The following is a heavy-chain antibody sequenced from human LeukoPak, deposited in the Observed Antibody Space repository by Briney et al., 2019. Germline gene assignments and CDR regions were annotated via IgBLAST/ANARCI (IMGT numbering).Heavy chain of an antibody. CDR3: ARTITFGGVIVIRFDY. CDR2: ISAYNGNT. CDR1: GYTFTSYG. V-gene: IGHV1-18*01. D-gene: IGHD3-16*02. Sequence: RASVKVSCKASGYTFTSYGISWVRQAPGQGLEWMGWISAYNGNTNYAQKLQGRVTMTTDTSTSTAYMELRSPRSDDTAVYYCARTITFGGVIVIRFDYWGQGTLVTVSS. J-gene: IGHJ4*02.